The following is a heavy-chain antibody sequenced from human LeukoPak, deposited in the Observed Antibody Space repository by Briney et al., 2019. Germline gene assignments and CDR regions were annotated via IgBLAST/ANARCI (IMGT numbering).Heavy chain of an antibody. D-gene: IGHD3-10*01. CDR1: GFTFSSYG. Sequence: HSGGSLRLSCAASGFTFSSYGMHWVRQAPGKGLEWVAVIWYDGSNKYYADSVKGRFTISRDNSKNTLYLQMNSLRAEDTAVYYCAREYGSGSYYYDYWGQGTLVTVSS. J-gene: IGHJ4*02. CDR3: AREYGSGSYYYDY. V-gene: IGHV3-33*01. CDR2: IWYDGSNK.